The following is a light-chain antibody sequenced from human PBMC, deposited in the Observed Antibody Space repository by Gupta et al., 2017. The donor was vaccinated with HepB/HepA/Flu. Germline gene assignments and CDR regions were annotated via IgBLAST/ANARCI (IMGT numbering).Light chain of an antibody. J-gene: IGKJ5*01. CDR2: SAS. Sequence: DIQLPPSPSFLSASVGDRVTITCRASQDINTYLIWYQQKPGKAPKLLIYSASTLQSGVPSRFSGSGSGTEFTLTISSLQPEDFATYYCQHVNSYPITFGQGTQLDIK. V-gene: IGKV1-9*01. CDR1: QDINTY. CDR3: QHVNSYPIT.